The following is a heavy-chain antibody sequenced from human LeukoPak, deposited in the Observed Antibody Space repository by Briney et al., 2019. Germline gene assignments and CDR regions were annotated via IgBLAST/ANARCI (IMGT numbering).Heavy chain of an antibody. D-gene: IGHD2-2*01. J-gene: IGHJ6*03. CDR2: IYPGDSDT. V-gene: IGHV5-51*01. Sequence: GESLKISCKGFGYNFATRWIGWLRQMPGKGLEWMGIIYPGDSDTRYSPSFQGHVTISVDKSINTAYLRWSSLKASDTAMYYCARHFCLGYCSTPYYMDVWGKGTTVTVSS. CDR1: GYNFATRW. CDR3: ARHFCLGYCSTPYYMDV.